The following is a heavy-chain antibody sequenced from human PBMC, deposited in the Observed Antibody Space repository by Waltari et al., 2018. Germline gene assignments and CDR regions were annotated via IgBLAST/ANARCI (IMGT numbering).Heavy chain of an antibody. CDR2: ILPSGRA. V-gene: IGHV4-4*01. D-gene: IGHD2-15*01. Sequence: WGSWGRQSPQKGLGWLERILPSGRANYGPSFASRGTVSVDTSNNVLSLRVTSATAADTAVYFCARDRGRGLYLDTWGPGTLVTVSP. J-gene: IGHJ5*02. CDR3: ARDRGRGLYLDT. CDR1: W.